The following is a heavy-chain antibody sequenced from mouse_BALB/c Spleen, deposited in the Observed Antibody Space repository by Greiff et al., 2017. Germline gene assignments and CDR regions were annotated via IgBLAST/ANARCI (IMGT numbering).Heavy chain of an antibody. Sequence: EVKLVESGGGLVQPGGSLKLSCAASGFTFSSYTMSWVRQTPEKRLEWVAYISNGGGSTYYPDTVTGRFTISRDNAKNTLYLQMSSLKSEDTAMYYCARAGSITTALDYWGQGTSVTVSS. CDR2: ISNGGGST. J-gene: IGHJ4*01. CDR3: ARAGSITTALDY. D-gene: IGHD1-1*01. V-gene: IGHV5-12-2*01. CDR1: GFTFSSYT.